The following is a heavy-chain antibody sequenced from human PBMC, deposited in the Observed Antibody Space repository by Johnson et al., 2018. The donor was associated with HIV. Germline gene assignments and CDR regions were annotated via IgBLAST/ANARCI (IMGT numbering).Heavy chain of an antibody. CDR3: ARERSRGGYSGYDYGAFDI. Sequence: EVQLVESGGGLVQPGGSLKLSCAASGFTLSSYWMNWVRQAPGKGLEWVANIRQDGSERYYVDSVKGRFTISRDNSKNSLYLQMNSLRAEDTAVYYCARERSRGGYSGYDYGAFDIWGQGTMVTVSS. CDR1: GFTLSSYW. CDR2: IRQDGSER. J-gene: IGHJ3*02. V-gene: IGHV3-7*01. D-gene: IGHD5-12*01.